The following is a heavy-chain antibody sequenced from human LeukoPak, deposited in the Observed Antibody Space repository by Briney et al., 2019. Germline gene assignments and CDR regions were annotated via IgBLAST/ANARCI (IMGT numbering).Heavy chain of an antibody. CDR1: GYTFTSYA. V-gene: IGHV1-3*01. CDR2: INAGNGNT. D-gene: IGHD2-2*01. Sequence: ASVKVSCKASGYTFTSYAMHWVRQAPGQRLEWMGWINAGNGNTKYSQKFQGRVTITRDTSASTAYMELSSLRSEDTAVYYCARDLAPADGYYYYGMDVWGQGTTVTVSS. J-gene: IGHJ6*02. CDR3: ARDLAPADGYYYYGMDV.